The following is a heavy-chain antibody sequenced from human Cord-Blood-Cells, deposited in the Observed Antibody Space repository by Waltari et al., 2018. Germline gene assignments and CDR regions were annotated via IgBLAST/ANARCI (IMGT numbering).Heavy chain of an antibody. CDR1: GFTFSSSG. Sequence: QVQLVESGGGVVQPGRSLRLSCAASGFTFSSSGMPWVRQAPGTGLEWVAVISYDGSNKYYADSVKGRFTISRDNSKNTLYLQMNSLRAEDTAVYYCAKGGLRFLEWLLYYFDYWGQGTLVTVSS. CDR3: AKGGLRFLEWLLYYFDY. J-gene: IGHJ4*02. V-gene: IGHV3-30*18. D-gene: IGHD3-3*01. CDR2: ISYDGSNK.